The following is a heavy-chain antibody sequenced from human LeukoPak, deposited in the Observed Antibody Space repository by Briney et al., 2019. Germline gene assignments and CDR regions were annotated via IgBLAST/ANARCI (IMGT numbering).Heavy chain of an antibody. CDR3: ARGLSRYCSSTSCYSNWFDP. J-gene: IGHJ5*02. D-gene: IGHD2-2*01. Sequence: SETLSLTCAVYGGSFSGYYWSWIRQPPGKGLEWIGEINHSGSTNYNPSLKSRVTISVDTSKNQFSLKLSSVTGADTAVYYCARGLSRYCSSTSCYSNWFDPWGQGTLVTVSS. CDR1: GGSFSGYY. V-gene: IGHV4-34*01. CDR2: INHSGST.